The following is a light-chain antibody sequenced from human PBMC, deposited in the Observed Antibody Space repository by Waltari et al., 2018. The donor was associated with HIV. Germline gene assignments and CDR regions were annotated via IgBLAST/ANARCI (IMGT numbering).Light chain of an antibody. J-gene: IGLJ2*01. CDR2: EVT. CDR3: TSYISGTTPV. V-gene: IGLV2-14*01. Sequence: QSALTQPASVSGSPGQSITISCDLTDYEYVSWYQLHPGKAPKVIIYEVTNRPSGRSNLLPSAKSVNTSTLTISVLQPEDEADYFCTSYISGTTPVFGRGTRVTVL. CDR1: DLTDYEY.